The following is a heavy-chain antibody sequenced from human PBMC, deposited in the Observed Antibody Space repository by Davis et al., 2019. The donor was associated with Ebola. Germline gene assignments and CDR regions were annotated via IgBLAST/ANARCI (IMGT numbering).Heavy chain of an antibody. Sequence: SETLSLTCTVSGGSISSSSYSWGWIRQPPGKGLEWIGNIYYSGSTYYNPSLKSRVTISVDTSKNQFSLKLSSVTAADTAVYYCARHWAPGYGMDVWGQGTTVTVSS. CDR1: GGSISSSSYS. V-gene: IGHV4-39*01. J-gene: IGHJ6*02. CDR2: IYYSGST. CDR3: ARHWAPGYGMDV. D-gene: IGHD3-16*01.